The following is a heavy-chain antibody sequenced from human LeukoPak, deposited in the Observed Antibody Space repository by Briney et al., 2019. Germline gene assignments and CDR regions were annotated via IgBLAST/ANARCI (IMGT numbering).Heavy chain of an antibody. CDR3: ARQDYDFWSGYYKDYYYYGMDV. CDR2: IIPIFGIA. CDR1: GGTFSSYA. Sequence: SVKVSCKASGGTFSSYAISWVRQAPGQELEWMGRIIPIFGIANYAQKFQGRVTITADKSTSTAYMELSSLRSEDTAVYYCARQDYDFWSGYYKDYYYYGMDVWGQGATVTVSS. J-gene: IGHJ6*02. D-gene: IGHD3-3*01. V-gene: IGHV1-69*04.